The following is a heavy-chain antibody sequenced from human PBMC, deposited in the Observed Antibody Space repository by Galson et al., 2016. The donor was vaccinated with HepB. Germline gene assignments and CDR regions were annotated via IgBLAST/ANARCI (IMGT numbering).Heavy chain of an antibody. CDR3: AKSVNKGSFDY. D-gene: IGHD4-11*01. CDR1: GFTFSSYA. CDR2: IAFDGSHK. J-gene: IGHJ4*02. Sequence: SLRLSCAASGFTFSSYAMHWVRQAPGKGLEWVAVIAFDGSHKNYADSVKGRFSISRDNSKNTLYLQMNSLRAEDTAVYYCAKSVNKGSFDYWGQGTLVTVSS. V-gene: IGHV3-30*04.